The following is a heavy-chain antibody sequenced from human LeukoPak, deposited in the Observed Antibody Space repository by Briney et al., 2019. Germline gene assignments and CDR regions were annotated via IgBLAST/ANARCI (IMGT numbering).Heavy chain of an antibody. CDR2: IYHSGST. D-gene: IGHD5-24*01. CDR3: AREYGYNSIGQFPFDY. V-gene: IGHV4-30-2*01. J-gene: IGHJ4*02. CDR1: GGSISSGGYY. Sequence: PSETLSLTCTVSGGSISSGGYYWSWIRQPPGKGLEWIGYIYHSGSTYYNPSLKSRVTISVDRSKNQFSLKLSSVTAADTAAYYCAREYGYNSIGQFPFDYWGQGALVTVSS.